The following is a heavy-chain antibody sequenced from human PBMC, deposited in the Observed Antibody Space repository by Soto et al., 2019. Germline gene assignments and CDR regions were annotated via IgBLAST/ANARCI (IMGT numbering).Heavy chain of an antibody. Sequence: SETLSLTCTVSGGSISSSSYYWGWIRQPPGKGLEWIGSIYYSGSTYYNPSLKSRVTISVDTSKNQFSLKLSSVTAADTAVYYCARHDAGFGVVIISPGFDYWGQGTLVTVSS. CDR3: ARHDAGFGVVIISPGFDY. J-gene: IGHJ4*02. V-gene: IGHV4-39*01. D-gene: IGHD3-3*01. CDR2: IYYSGST. CDR1: GGSISSSSYY.